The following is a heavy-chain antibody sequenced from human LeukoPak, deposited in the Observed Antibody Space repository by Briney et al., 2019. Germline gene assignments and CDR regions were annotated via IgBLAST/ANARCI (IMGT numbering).Heavy chain of an antibody. CDR1: GFTFSSYS. CDR3: VRARAGSGPSMDV. CDR2: ISSSSSYI. Sequence: PGGSLRLSCAASGFTFSSYSMNWVRQAPGKGLEWVSSISSSSSYIYYADSVKGRFTISRDNAKNSLYLQMNSLRAEDTAVYYCVRARAGSGPSMDVWGQGTTVTVSS. D-gene: IGHD3-10*01. V-gene: IGHV3-21*01. J-gene: IGHJ6*02.